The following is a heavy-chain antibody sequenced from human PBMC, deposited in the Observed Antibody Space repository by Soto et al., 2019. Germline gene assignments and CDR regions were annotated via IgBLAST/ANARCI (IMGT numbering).Heavy chain of an antibody. Sequence: QVQLQQWGAGLLKPSETLSLTCAVYGGFVSSGSYYWSWIRQPPGKGLEWIGVMSHSGGTHFNPSLQRRVIISVDTSKNQFSLKMSSVTAADTALYYCARVERETATTVVDAFDIWGPGKMVTVSS. D-gene: IGHD1-1*01. V-gene: IGHV4-34*01. CDR1: GGFVSSGSYY. J-gene: IGHJ3*02. CDR2: MSHSGGT. CDR3: ARVERETATTVVDAFDI.